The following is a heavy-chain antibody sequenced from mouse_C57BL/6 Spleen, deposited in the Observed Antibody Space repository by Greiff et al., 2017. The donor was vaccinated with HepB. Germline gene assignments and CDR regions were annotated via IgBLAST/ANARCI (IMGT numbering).Heavy chain of an antibody. J-gene: IGHJ2*01. CDR2: ISDGGSYT. CDR3: ARVVNWDGYYFDY. CDR1: GFTFSSYA. V-gene: IGHV5-4*01. Sequence: EVQVVESGGGLVKPGGSLKLSCAASGFTFSSYAMSWVRQTPEKRLEWVATISDGGSYTYYPDNVKGRFTISRDNAKNNLYLQMSHLKSEDTAMYYCARVVNWDGYYFDYWGQGTTLTVSS. D-gene: IGHD4-1*02.